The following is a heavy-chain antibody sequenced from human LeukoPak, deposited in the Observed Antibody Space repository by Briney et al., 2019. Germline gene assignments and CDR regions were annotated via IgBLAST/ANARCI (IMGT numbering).Heavy chain of an antibody. D-gene: IGHD6-13*01. CDR2: INWNGAST. J-gene: IGHJ3*02. Sequence: GGSLRLSCADSGFTFDDYGMSWVRQAPGKGLEWVSGINWNGASTGYADSVKGRFTISRDNAKNSLYLQMNSLRAEDTALYYCARAMYSSRSGNAFDIWGQGTVVTVSS. CDR1: GFTFDDYG. V-gene: IGHV3-20*04. CDR3: ARAMYSSRSGNAFDI.